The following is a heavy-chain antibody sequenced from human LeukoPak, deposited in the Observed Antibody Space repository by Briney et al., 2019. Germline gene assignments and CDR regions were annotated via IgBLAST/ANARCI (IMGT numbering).Heavy chain of an antibody. CDR2: ISSSSSYI. Sequence: GGSLRLSCAASGFTFSSYSMNWVRQAPGKGLEWVSSISSSSSYIYYADSVKGRFTISRDNAKNSLYLQMNSLRAEDTAVYYCARSPRTKYSYGPGFDYWGQGTLVTASS. V-gene: IGHV3-21*01. J-gene: IGHJ4*02. D-gene: IGHD5-18*01. CDR1: GFTFSSYS. CDR3: ARSPRTKYSYGPGFDY.